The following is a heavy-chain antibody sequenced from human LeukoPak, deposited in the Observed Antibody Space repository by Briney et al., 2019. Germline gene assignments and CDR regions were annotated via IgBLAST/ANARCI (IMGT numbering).Heavy chain of an antibody. CDR2: ISGDGGSA. Sequence: GGSLRLSCAASGFTFDDYAMHWVRQAPGKGLEWVSLISGDGGSAYYPDSVKGRFTISRDNSKNSLYLQMNSLRTEDTALYYCAKDIKLRYCSSTTCFDNWFEAWGQGTLVAVSS. CDR1: GFTFDDYA. CDR3: AKDIKLRYCSSTTCFDNWFEA. D-gene: IGHD2-2*01. J-gene: IGHJ5*02. V-gene: IGHV3-43*02.